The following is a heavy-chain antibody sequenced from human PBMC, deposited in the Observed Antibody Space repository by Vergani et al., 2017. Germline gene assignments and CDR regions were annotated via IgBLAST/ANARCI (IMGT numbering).Heavy chain of an antibody. V-gene: IGHV3-23*04. J-gene: IGHJ4*02. D-gene: IGHD4-17*01. Sequence: EVQLVESGGGLVQPGGSLRLSCAASGFTFSGYAMSWVRQAPGKGLEWVSAISGSGGSTYYADSVKGRFTISRDNSKNTLYLQMNSLRAEDTAVYYCARDVHDYGDYGGYFDYWGQGTLVTVSS. CDR3: ARDVHDYGDYGGYFDY. CDR1: GFTFSGYA. CDR2: ISGSGGST.